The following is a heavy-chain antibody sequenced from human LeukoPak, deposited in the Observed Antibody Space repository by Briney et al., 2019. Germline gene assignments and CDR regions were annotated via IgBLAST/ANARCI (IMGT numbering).Heavy chain of an antibody. Sequence: ASVKVSCKASGYTFTSYPMHWVRQAPGQGLEWMGWISAYNGNTNYAQKLQGRVTMTTDTSTSTAYMELRSLRSDDTAVYYCARDRDSGSYNYWGQGTLVTVSS. CDR2: ISAYNGNT. J-gene: IGHJ4*02. CDR1: GYTFTSYP. CDR3: ARDRDSGSYNY. D-gene: IGHD1-26*01. V-gene: IGHV1-18*04.